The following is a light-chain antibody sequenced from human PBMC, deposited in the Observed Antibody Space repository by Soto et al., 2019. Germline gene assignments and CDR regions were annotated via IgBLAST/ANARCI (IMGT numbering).Light chain of an antibody. V-gene: IGKV3-20*01. J-gene: IGKJ1*01. Sequence: EVVLTQSPGTLSLSPGERATLSCRASQSVSSNYVAWYQQIPGQTPRLLIYGASSRATGIPDRFSGSGSGTDFTLTISRLEPEDFVVYYCQQHGSSPWMFGQGTKVDIK. CDR1: QSVSSNY. CDR2: GAS. CDR3: QQHGSSPWM.